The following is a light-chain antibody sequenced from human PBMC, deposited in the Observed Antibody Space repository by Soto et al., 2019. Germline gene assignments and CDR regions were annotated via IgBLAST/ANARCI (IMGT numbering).Light chain of an antibody. J-gene: IGKJ4*01. Sequence: EIVMTQSPATLSVSPGERATLSCRASQSVSSNLAWYKQKPGQAPRLLIYGASTRATGIPARFSGSGSGTEFTLTISSLQSEDFAVYYCKQYNNWPLTFGGGTKVEIK. CDR1: QSVSSN. CDR3: KQYNNWPLT. CDR2: GAS. V-gene: IGKV3-15*01.